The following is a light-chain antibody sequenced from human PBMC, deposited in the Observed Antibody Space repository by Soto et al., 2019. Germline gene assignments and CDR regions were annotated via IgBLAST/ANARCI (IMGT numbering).Light chain of an antibody. CDR1: SSDVGRYNY. CDR3: SSFTTSSTFV. J-gene: IGLJ1*01. V-gene: IGLV2-14*01. CDR2: DVS. Sequence: QSALAQPASVSGSPGQSITISCTGTSSDVGRYNYVSWIQQHPGKAPKLLIYDVSNWPSGVSDRFSGSKSGNTASLTISGLQAEDEADYYCSSFTTSSTFVFGTGTKLTVL.